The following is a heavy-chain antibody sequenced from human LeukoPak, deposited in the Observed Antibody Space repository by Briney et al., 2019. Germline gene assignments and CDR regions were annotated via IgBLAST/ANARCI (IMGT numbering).Heavy chain of an antibody. V-gene: IGHV1-2*02. CDR1: GYTFTGYY. CDR3: ARGISSGYFYYFDS. CDR2: INPNSGGT. D-gene: IGHD3-22*01. J-gene: IGHJ4*02. Sequence: ASVKVSCKASGYTFTGYYMHWVRQAPGQGLEWMGWINPNSGGTNYAQKFQGRVTVSRDTSISTAYMELSRLRSDDTAVYYCARGISSGYFYYFDSWGQGTLVTVSS.